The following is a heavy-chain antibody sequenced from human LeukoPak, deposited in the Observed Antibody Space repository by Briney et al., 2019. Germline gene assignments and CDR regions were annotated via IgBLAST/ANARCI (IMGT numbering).Heavy chain of an antibody. Sequence: ASVKVSCKASGYTFTGYYMHWVRQAPGQGLEWMGRINPNRGGTDYAQKFQGRVTMTRDTSISTAYMELSRLRSDDTAVYYCARPIRYSSGWYGYWGQGTLVTVSS. CDR2: INPNRGGT. CDR3: ARPIRYSSGWYGY. CDR1: GYTFTGYY. J-gene: IGHJ4*02. V-gene: IGHV1-2*06. D-gene: IGHD6-19*01.